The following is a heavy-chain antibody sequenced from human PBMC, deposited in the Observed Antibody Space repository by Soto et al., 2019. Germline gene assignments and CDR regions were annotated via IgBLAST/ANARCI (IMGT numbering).Heavy chain of an antibody. Sequence: SETLSLTCTVSGVSISSSSYYWGWIRQPPGKGLEWIGSIYYSGSTYYNPSLKSRVTISVDTSKNQFSLKLSSVTAADTAVYYCARQRSAAGIGVPFDYWGQGTLVTVSS. CDR3: ARQRSAAGIGVPFDY. J-gene: IGHJ4*02. V-gene: IGHV4-39*01. CDR1: GVSISSSSYY. CDR2: IYYSGST. D-gene: IGHD6-13*01.